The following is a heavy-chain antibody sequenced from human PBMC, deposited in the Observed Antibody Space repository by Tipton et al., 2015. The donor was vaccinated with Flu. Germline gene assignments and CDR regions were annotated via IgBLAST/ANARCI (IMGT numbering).Heavy chain of an antibody. Sequence: LRLSCTVSGYSISSGYYWGWIRQPPGKGLEWIGSIYHSGSTYYNPSLKSRVTISVDTSKNQFSLKLSSVTAAGTAVYYCARGPEQWLVNPHYFDYWGHGTLVTVSS. D-gene: IGHD6-19*01. CDR2: IYHSGST. CDR3: ARGPEQWLVNPHYFDY. CDR1: GYSISSGYY. V-gene: IGHV4-38-2*02. J-gene: IGHJ4*01.